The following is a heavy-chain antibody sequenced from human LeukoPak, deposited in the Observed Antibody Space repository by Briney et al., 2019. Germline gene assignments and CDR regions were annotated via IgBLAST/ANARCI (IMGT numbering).Heavy chain of an antibody. V-gene: IGHV4-39*01. Sequence: PSETLSLTCTVSGGSISSSSYYWGWIRQPPGKGLEWIGSIYYSGSTYYNPSLKSRVTISVDTSKNQFSLKLSSVTAADTAVYYCATTTGYSPPTHAIRYWGQGTLVTVSS. J-gene: IGHJ4*02. D-gene: IGHD5-12*01. CDR2: IYYSGST. CDR1: GGSISSSSYY. CDR3: ATTTGYSPPTHAIRY.